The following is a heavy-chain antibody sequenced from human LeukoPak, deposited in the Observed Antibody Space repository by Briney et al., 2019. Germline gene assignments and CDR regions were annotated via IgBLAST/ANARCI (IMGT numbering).Heavy chain of an antibody. CDR3: AREAHYYDSSGFPPTGAFDI. CDR1: GYTFTSYD. V-gene: IGHV1-8*03. J-gene: IGHJ3*02. CDR2: MNPNSGNK. Sequence: ASVKVSCKASGYTFTSYDINWVRQATGQGLEWMGWMNPNSGNKGYAQKFQGRVTITRNTSISTAYMELSSLRSEDTAVYYCAREAHYYDSSGFPPTGAFDIWGQGTMVTVSS. D-gene: IGHD3-22*01.